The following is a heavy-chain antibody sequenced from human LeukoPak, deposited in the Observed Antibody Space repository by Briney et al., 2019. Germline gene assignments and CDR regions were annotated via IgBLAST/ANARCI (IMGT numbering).Heavy chain of an antibody. J-gene: IGHJ4*02. D-gene: IGHD1-26*01. CDR2: ISGSGGTT. V-gene: IGHV3-23*01. CDR3: AKDHPELLGFDY. CDR1: VFTFSSYG. Sequence: GRSLRLSCAASVFTFSSYGMSWVRQAPGKGLEWVSAISGSGGTTYYADSVKGRFTISRDNSKNTLYLQMNSLRAEDTAVYYCAKDHPELLGFDYWGQGTLVTVSS.